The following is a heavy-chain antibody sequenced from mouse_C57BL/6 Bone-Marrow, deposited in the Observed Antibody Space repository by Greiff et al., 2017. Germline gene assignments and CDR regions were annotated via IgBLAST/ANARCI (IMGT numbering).Heavy chain of an antibody. CDR2: IHPNSGST. V-gene: IGHV1-64*01. CDR1: GYTFTSYW. Sequence: QVQLQQPGAELVKPGASVKLSCKASGYTFTSYWMHWVKQRPGQGLEWIGMIHPNSGSTNYNEKFKSKATLTVDTSSSTAYMQLSSLTSEDSAVYYFASSYDFYYFDYWGQGTTLTVSS. J-gene: IGHJ2*01. D-gene: IGHD2-4*01. CDR3: ASSYDFYYFDY.